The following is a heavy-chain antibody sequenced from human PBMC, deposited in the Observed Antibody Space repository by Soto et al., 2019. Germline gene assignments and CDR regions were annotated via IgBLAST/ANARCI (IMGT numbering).Heavy chain of an antibody. Sequence: SVKVACKASGGTYSSYAISWVRQAPGQGLEWMGGIIPIFGTANYAQKFQGRVTITADESTSTAYMELSSLRSEDTAVYYCAREVSAMVSFDYWGQGTLVTVSS. CDR1: GGTYSSYA. D-gene: IGHD5-18*01. J-gene: IGHJ4*02. CDR2: IIPIFGTA. V-gene: IGHV1-69*13. CDR3: AREVSAMVSFDY.